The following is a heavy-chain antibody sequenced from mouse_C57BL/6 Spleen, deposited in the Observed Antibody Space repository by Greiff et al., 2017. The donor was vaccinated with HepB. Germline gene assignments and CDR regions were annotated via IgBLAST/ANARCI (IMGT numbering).Heavy chain of an antibody. D-gene: IGHD2-4*01. CDR3: AREENDYGFAY. CDR1: GYTFTSYD. Sequence: QVQLQQSGPELVKPGASVKLSCKASGYTFTSYDINWVKQRPGQGLEWIGWIYPRDGSTKYNEKFKGKATLTVDTSSSTAYMELHSLTSEDSAVYFCAREENDYGFAYWGQGTLVTVSA. V-gene: IGHV1-85*01. CDR2: IYPRDGST. J-gene: IGHJ3*01.